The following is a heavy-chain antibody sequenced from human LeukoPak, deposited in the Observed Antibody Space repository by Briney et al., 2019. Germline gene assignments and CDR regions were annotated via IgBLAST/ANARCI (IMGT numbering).Heavy chain of an antibody. V-gene: IGHV3-23*01. CDR1: GGSISSSSYY. CDR3: AKGGVVHAFNI. D-gene: IGHD2-15*01. CDR2: INGGGGST. Sequence: ETLSLTCTVSGGSISSSSYYWGWVRQAPGKGLEWVSAINGGGGSTYYADSVKGRFTISRDNSKSTLYLQMNSLRAEDTAVYYCAKGGVVHAFNIWGQGTMVTVSS. J-gene: IGHJ3*02.